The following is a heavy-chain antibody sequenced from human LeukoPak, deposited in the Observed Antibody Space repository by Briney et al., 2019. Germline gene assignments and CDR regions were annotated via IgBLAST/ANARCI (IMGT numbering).Heavy chain of an antibody. D-gene: IGHD3-9*01. Sequence: SETLSLTCAVSGGSISSGGYSWSWIRQPPGKGLEWIGYIYHSGSTYYNPSLKSRVTISVDRSKNQFSLKLSSVTAADTAVYYCARGHDILTGYPHFDYWGQGTLVTVSS. CDR2: IYHSGST. J-gene: IGHJ4*02. CDR3: ARGHDILTGYPHFDY. CDR1: GGSISSGGYS. V-gene: IGHV4-30-2*01.